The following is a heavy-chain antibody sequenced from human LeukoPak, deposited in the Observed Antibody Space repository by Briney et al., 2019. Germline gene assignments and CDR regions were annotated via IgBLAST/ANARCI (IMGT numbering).Heavy chain of an antibody. D-gene: IGHD3-10*01. CDR3: AKDGSGSYGFDY. V-gene: IGHV4-59*13. J-gene: IGHJ4*02. Sequence: SETLSLTCTVSGGSISSYYWSWIRQPPGKGLEWIGYVYYSGSTNYNPSLKSRVTISVDTSKNQFSLKLSSVTAADTAVYYCAKDGSGSYGFDYWGQGTVVTVSS. CDR1: GGSISSYY. CDR2: VYYSGST.